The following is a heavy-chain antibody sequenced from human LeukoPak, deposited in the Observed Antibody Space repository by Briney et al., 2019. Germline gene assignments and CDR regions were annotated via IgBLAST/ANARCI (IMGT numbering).Heavy chain of an antibody. CDR2: INAGNGNT. J-gene: IGHJ4*02. CDR1: GYTFTSYA. CDR3: ARVNGGFDY. D-gene: IGHD2-8*01. V-gene: IGHV1-3*01. Sequence: ASVKVSCKASGYTFTSYAMHWVRQAPGQRLEWMGWINAGNGNTKYSQKFQGRVTFTRDTSASTAYMGLSSLRSEDTAVYYCARVNGGFDYWGQGTLVTVSS.